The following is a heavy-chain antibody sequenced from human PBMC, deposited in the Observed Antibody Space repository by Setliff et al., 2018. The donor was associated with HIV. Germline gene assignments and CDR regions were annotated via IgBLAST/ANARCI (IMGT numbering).Heavy chain of an antibody. V-gene: IGHV3-9*01. Sequence: PGGSLRLSCAASGFTFDDYAMHWVRQAPGKGLEWVSGITWNSGSIAYADSVKGRFTISRDNAKNSLYLQMNSLRAEDTAMYYCARDSSGTYTQDDDALDLWGQGTMVTVSS. CDR1: GFTFDDYA. D-gene: IGHD1-26*01. CDR3: ARDSSGTYTQDDDALDL. J-gene: IGHJ3*01. CDR2: ITWNSGSI.